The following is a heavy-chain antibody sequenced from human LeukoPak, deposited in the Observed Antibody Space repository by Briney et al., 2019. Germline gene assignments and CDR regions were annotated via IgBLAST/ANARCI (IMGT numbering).Heavy chain of an antibody. CDR1: GFTFSNSE. CDR2: IGQSGFNV. CDR3: VRETKYDLDY. V-gene: IGHV3-48*03. Sequence: PGGSLRLSCIASGFTFSNSEMNWVRQAPGKGPEWVSYIGQSGFNVYYADFVKGRFTISRDNAANSLFLQMDRLTAEDSGVYYCVRETKYDLDYWGRGTLVTVSS. D-gene: IGHD3-16*01. J-gene: IGHJ4*02.